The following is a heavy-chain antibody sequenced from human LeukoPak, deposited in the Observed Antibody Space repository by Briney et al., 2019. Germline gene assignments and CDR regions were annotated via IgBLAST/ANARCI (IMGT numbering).Heavy chain of an antibody. J-gene: IGHJ4*02. CDR3: ARGAYPTHFDY. Sequence: SETLSLTCTVSGGSISSYYWSWTRQPPGKGLESIGYIYYSGSTNYNPSLKSRVTISIDTSKNQFSLKVNSVTAADTAVYYCARGAYPTHFDYWGQGTLVTVSS. CDR1: GGSISSYY. CDR2: IYYSGST. V-gene: IGHV4-59*01.